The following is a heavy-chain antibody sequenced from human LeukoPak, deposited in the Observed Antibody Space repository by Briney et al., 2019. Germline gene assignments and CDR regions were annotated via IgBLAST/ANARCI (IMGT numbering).Heavy chain of an antibody. J-gene: IGHJ6*04. D-gene: IGHD3-10*02. CDR2: IRYDGNNK. CDR3: AELGITMIGGV. V-gene: IGHV3-30*02. CDR1: GFTFSSYG. Sequence: PGGSLRLSCAASGFTFSSYGMRWVRQAPGKGLEWVTFIRYDGNNKYYADSVKGRFTISRDNSKNTLYLQMNSLRAEDTAVYYCAELGITMIGGVWGKGTTVTISS.